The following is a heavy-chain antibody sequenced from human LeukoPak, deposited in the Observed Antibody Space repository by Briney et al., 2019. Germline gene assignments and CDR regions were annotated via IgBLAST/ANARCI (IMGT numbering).Heavy chain of an antibody. D-gene: IGHD4-17*01. V-gene: IGHV1-18*01. Sequence: GASVKVSCKASGYTFTSYGISWVRQAPGQGLEWMGWISAYNGNTNYAQTLQGRVTMTTDTSTSTAYMELRSLRSDDTAVYYCARTIAVTYYYYYYMDVWGKGTTVTVSS. CDR1: GYTFTSYG. CDR3: ARTIAVTYYYYYYMDV. CDR2: ISAYNGNT. J-gene: IGHJ6*03.